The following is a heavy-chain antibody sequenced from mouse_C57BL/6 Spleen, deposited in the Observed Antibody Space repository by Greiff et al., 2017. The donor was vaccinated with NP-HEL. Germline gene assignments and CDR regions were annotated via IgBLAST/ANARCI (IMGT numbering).Heavy chain of an antibody. CDR1: GYTFTSYW. J-gene: IGHJ1*03. V-gene: IGHV1-50*01. D-gene: IGHD1-1*01. Sequence: QVQLKQPGAELVKPGASVKLSCKASGYTFTSYWMQWVKQRPGQGLEWIGEIDPSDSYTNYNQKFKGKATLTVDTSSSTAYMQLSSLTSEDSAVYYCARSATPVAGGYFDVWGTGTTVTVSS. CDR2: IDPSDSYT. CDR3: ARSATPVAGGYFDV.